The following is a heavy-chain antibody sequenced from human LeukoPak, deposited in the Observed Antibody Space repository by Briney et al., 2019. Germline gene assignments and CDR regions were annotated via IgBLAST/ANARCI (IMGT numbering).Heavy chain of an antibody. CDR2: INPDGGST. V-gene: IGHV1-46*01. CDR1: GYTFTSYW. CDR3: TRAPRNSSTMLDY. Sequence: ASVKVSCKASGYTFTSYWIQWVRQAPGQGLEWMGLINPDGGSTAYAHRFQGRVIMTRDTSTSTAYMDLSSLRSEDTAVYHCTRAPRNSSTMLDYWGQGILVTVSS. J-gene: IGHJ4*02. D-gene: IGHD6-13*01.